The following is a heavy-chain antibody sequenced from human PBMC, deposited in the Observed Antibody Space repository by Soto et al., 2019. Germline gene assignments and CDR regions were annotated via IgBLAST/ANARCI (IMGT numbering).Heavy chain of an antibody. J-gene: IGHJ6*02. V-gene: IGHV1-58*01. D-gene: IGHD1-26*01. CDR1: GFTFTSSA. CDR2: IVVGSGNT. CDR3: AADRGVGATTDYYYYGMDV. Sequence: SVKVSCKASGFTFTSSAVQWVRQARGQRLEWIGWIVVGSGNTNYAQKFQERVTITRDMSTSTAYMELSSLRSEDTAVYYCAADRGVGATTDYYYYGMDVWGQGTTVTVSS.